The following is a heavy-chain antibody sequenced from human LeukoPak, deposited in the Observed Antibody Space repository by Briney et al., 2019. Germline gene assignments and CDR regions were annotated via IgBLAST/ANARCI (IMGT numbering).Heavy chain of an antibody. CDR3: ARGGASAAARRFDP. V-gene: IGHV1-8*01. Sequence: ASVKVSCKASGYTFTSYDINWVRQATGQGLEWMGCMNPNSGNTGYAQKFQGRVSITSSTSTSTAFMELGDLRSEDTAVYYCARGGASAAARRFDPWGQGTLVTVSS. D-gene: IGHD2-2*01. CDR2: MNPNSGNT. J-gene: IGHJ5*02. CDR1: GYTFTSYD.